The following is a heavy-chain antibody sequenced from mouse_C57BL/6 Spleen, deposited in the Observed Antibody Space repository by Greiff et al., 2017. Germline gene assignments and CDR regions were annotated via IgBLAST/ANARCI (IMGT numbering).Heavy chain of an antibody. CDR2: IYPGDGDT. Sequence: VQRLESGPELVKPGASVKISCKASGYAFSSSWMNWVKQRPGKGLEWIGRIYPGDGDTNYNGKFKGKATLTADKSSSTAYMQLSSLTSADAAVYVCAIGFDDWGQGTTLTVSS. V-gene: IGHV1-82*01. CDR1: GYAFSSSW. J-gene: IGHJ2*01. CDR3: AIGFDD.